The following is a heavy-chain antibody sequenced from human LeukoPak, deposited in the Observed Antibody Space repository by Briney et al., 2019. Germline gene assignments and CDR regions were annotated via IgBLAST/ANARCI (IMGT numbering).Heavy chain of an antibody. J-gene: IGHJ4*02. V-gene: IGHV3-48*01. CDR3: ARDVVSSGWYLFDY. CDR2: ISSSSSTI. Sequence: GGSLRLSCAASGFTFSSYSMNWVRQAPGKGLEWVSYISSSSSTIYYADSVKGRFTISRDNAKSSLYLQMNSLRAEDTAVYYCARDVVSSGWYLFDYWGQGTLVTVSS. CDR1: GFTFSSYS. D-gene: IGHD6-19*01.